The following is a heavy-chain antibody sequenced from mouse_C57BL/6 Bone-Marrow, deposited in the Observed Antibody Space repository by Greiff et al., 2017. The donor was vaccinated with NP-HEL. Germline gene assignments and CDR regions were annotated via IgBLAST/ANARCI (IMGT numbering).Heavy chain of an antibody. D-gene: IGHD4-1*01. Sequence: EVMLVESGGGLVKPGGSLKLSCAASGFTFSSYAMSWVRQTPEKRLEWVAPISGGGSYTYYPDNVKGRFTISRDNAKNNLYLQMSKLMSEDTAVYYCARDWDWVAYWGQGTLVTVSA. CDR1: GFTFSSYA. CDR3: ARDWDWVAY. J-gene: IGHJ3*01. V-gene: IGHV5-4*01. CDR2: ISGGGSYT.